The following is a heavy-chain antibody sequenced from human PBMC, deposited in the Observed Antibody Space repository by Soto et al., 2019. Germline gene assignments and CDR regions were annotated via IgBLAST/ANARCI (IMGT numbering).Heavy chain of an antibody. D-gene: IGHD3-3*01. CDR2: IYYTGTT. CDR1: GGSISTYY. Sequence: SETLSLTCTVSGGSISTYYWNWIRQPPGKGLEWIGFIYYTGTTNYNPSLKSRSTISVDTSKNQFSLKLSSVTAADTVVYYCARNSIFGVDNWFDPWGQGTLVTVSS. J-gene: IGHJ5*02. CDR3: ARNSIFGVDNWFDP. V-gene: IGHV4-59*01.